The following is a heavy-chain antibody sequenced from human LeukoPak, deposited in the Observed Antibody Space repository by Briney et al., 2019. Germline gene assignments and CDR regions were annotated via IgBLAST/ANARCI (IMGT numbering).Heavy chain of an antibody. Sequence: PGGSLRLSSAASGFTFSSYGMHWVRQAPGKVLGWVAVISYDGSNKYYADSVKGRFTISRDNSKNTLYLQMNSLRAEDTAVYYCAKLSKNYDFWSGYFDYWGQGTLVTVSS. CDR3: AKLSKNYDFWSGYFDY. D-gene: IGHD3-3*01. CDR1: GFTFSSYG. V-gene: IGHV3-30*18. CDR2: ISYDGSNK. J-gene: IGHJ4*02.